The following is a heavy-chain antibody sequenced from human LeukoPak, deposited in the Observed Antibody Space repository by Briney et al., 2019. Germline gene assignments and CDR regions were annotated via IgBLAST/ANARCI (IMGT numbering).Heavy chain of an antibody. V-gene: IGHV3-7*01. D-gene: IGHD3-10*01. CDR1: GFTFSSYW. J-gene: IGHJ5*02. CDR2: IKQDGSEK. CDR3: ARDARPMVRGVSNWFDP. Sequence: GGSLRLSCAASGFTFSSYWMSWVRQAPGKGLEWVANIKQDGSEKYNVDSVKGRFTISRDNAKNSLYLQMNSLRAEDTAVYYCARDARPMVRGVSNWFDPWGQGTLVTVSS.